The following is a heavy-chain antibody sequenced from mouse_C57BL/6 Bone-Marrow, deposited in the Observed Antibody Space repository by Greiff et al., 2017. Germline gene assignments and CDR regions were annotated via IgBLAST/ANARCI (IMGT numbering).Heavy chain of an antibody. D-gene: IGHD2-3*01. CDR2: INPSNGGT. J-gene: IGHJ3*01. Sequence: QVQLKQPGAELVKPGASVKMSCKASGYTFTSYWITWVKQRPGQGLEWIGNINPSNGGTNYNEKFKSKATLTVDKSSSTAYMQLSSLTSEDSAVYYCARSWLLPFAYWGQGTLVTVSA. CDR1: GYTFTSYW. CDR3: ARSWLLPFAY. V-gene: IGHV1-53*01.